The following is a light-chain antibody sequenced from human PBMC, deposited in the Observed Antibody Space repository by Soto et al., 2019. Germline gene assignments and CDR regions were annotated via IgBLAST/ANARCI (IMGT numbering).Light chain of an antibody. J-gene: IGKJ1*01. Sequence: EIVMTQSPATLSVSPGQRATLSCMSSQSVGSNLAWYQQKPGQAPRLLNYGAYTRATGIPARFSGSGSGTEYTLTISSLQSEYFAIYFCQQYNNWPPDMTVGQGPNLEIK. CDR3: QQYNNWPPDMT. CDR1: QSVGSN. V-gene: IGKV3-15*01. CDR2: GAY.